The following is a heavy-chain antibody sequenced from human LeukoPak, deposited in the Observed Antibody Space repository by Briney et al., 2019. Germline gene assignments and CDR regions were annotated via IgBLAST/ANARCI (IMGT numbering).Heavy chain of an antibody. CDR3: ARARRDLGAFDY. D-gene: IGHD2-21*02. V-gene: IGHV1-8*01. Sequence: ASVKVSCKASGYTFTSYDINWVRQATGQGLEWMGWMKPNSGNTGYAQKFQGRVTMTRNTSISTAYMELSGLRSEDTAVYYCARARRDLGAFDYWGQGTLVTVSS. CDR2: MKPNSGNT. CDR1: GYTFTSYD. J-gene: IGHJ4*02.